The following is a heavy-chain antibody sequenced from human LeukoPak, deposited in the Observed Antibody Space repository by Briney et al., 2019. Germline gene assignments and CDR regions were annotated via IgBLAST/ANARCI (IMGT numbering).Heavy chain of an antibody. D-gene: IGHD3-16*01. Sequence: ASVKVSCKASGYIFISYYMHWVRQAPGQGLEWMGIINPSGGSTSYAQKFQGRVTMTRDTSTSTVYMELSSLRSEDTAVYYCARSFILGAPPGSSFKNWGRGTLFTASS. J-gene: IGHJ4*02. CDR2: INPSGGST. CDR1: GYIFISYY. V-gene: IGHV1-46*01. CDR3: ARSFILGAPPGSSFKN.